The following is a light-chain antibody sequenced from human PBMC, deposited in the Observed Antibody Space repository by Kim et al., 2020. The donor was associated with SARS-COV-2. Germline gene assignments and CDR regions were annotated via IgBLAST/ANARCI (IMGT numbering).Light chain of an antibody. Sequence: SYELTQPPSLSVSPGQTARITCSGDTLPEKQTYWYQQKSGQSPLLVLYKDNERPSGIPGRFSGSSSGTTVTLTISGVQAEDDADYYCQSADGSGTYVFGTGTKVTV. CDR2: KDN. CDR3: QSADGSGTYV. J-gene: IGLJ1*01. V-gene: IGLV3-25*03. CDR1: TLPEKQ.